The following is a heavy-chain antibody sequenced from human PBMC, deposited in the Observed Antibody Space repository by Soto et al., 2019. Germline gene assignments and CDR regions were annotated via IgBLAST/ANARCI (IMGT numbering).Heavy chain of an antibody. CDR3: ARHYGVMHPNYWFDP. V-gene: IGHV4-39*01. CDR1: GGSISSSSYY. J-gene: IGHJ5*02. D-gene: IGHD2-8*01. Sequence: SETLSLTCTVSGGSISSSSYYWGWIRQPPGKGLEWIGSIYYSGSTYYNPSLKSRVTISVDTSKNQFSLKLSSVTAADTAVYYCARHYGVMHPNYWFDPWGQGTLVTVSS. CDR2: IYYSGST.